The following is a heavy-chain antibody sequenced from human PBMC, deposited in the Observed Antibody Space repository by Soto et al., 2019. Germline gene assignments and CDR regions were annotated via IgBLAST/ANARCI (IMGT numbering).Heavy chain of an antibody. J-gene: IGHJ4*02. Sequence: VQMVESGGGVVQPGGSLRLSCAGSGFAFSRFGMHWVRQAPGKGLEWVACITFNGSKEYYVDSVKGRFAISRNNSMNTLYLKMSSLGPEDTGVYYCATDPGAFAGAMRDWGRGTMVTVSS. V-gene: IGHV3-30*03. CDR2: ITFNGSKE. CDR3: ATDPGAFAGAMRD. CDR1: GFAFSRFG. D-gene: IGHD3-16*01.